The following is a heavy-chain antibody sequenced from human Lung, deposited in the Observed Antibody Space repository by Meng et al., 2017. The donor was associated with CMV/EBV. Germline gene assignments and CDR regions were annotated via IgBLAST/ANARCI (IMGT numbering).Heavy chain of an antibody. CDR1: GYSFTSYW. D-gene: IGHD3-22*01. CDR3: ARQYDTRTWDNWFDP. CDR2: IYPGDSDT. J-gene: IGHJ5*02. Sequence: ESLKISCKGSGYSFTSYWIAWVRQMPGKGLEWMGIIYPGDSDTTYSPSFQGQVTISADNSISTTYLQWSSLRASDTAMYYCARQYDTRTWDNWFDPWGQGXLVTVSS. V-gene: IGHV5-51*01.